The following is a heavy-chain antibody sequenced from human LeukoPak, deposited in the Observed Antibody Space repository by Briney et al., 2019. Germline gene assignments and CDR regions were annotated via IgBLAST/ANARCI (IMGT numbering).Heavy chain of an antibody. D-gene: IGHD3-3*01. CDR2: IYYSGST. CDR3: ESLSGYQYYYGMDV. Sequence: TSETLSLTCTVSGGSISSYYWSWIRQPPGKGLEWIGYIYYSGSTNYNPSLKSRVTISVDTSKNQFSLKLSSVTAADTAVYYCESLSGYQYYYGMDVWGQGTTVTVSS. CDR1: GGSISSYY. J-gene: IGHJ6*02. V-gene: IGHV4-59*01.